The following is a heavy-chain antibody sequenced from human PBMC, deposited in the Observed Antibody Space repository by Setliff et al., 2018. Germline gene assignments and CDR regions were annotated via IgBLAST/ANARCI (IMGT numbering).Heavy chain of an antibody. V-gene: IGHV4-39*01. CDR1: GASIRNNYY. CDR2: IFYNGMA. Sequence: SETLSLTCAVSGASIRNNYYWGWIRQSPGTGLEWIGSIFYNGMAYYNPSLKSRVTMSVDTSKNQFSLNLTSVTAADTAVYYCARGFPVTSYRSHYYMDVWGEGTTVTVSS. D-gene: IGHD4-4*01. J-gene: IGHJ6*03. CDR3: ARGFPVTSYRSHYYMDV.